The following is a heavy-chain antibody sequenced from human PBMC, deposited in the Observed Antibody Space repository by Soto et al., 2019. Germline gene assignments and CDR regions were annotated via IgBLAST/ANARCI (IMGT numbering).Heavy chain of an antibody. D-gene: IGHD3-10*01. V-gene: IGHV4-59*01. CDR2: IYYSGST. J-gene: IGHJ4*02. Sequence: SETLSLTCTVSGGSISSYYWSWIRQPPGKGLEWIGYIYYSGSTNYNPSLKSRVTISVDTSKNQFSLKLSSVTAADTAVYYCARSRGGYFDYWGQGTQVTVSS. CDR1: GGSISSYY. CDR3: ARSRGGYFDY.